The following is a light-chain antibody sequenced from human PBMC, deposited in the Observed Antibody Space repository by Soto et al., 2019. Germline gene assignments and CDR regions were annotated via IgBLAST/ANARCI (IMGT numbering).Light chain of an antibody. CDR2: GAS. V-gene: IGKV3-20*01. Sequence: EIVLTQSPGTLSLSPGERATLSCRASQSVSSSYLAWYQQKPGQAPRLLIYGASSRATGIPDSFSGSGSGTDFTLTISRLEPEDFAVYYCQQYGSSPPRLTFGGGTKVEIK. J-gene: IGKJ4*01. CDR1: QSVSSSY. CDR3: QQYGSSPPRLT.